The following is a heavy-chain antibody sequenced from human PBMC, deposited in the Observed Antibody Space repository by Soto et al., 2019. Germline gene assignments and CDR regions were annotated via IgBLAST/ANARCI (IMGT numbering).Heavy chain of an antibody. V-gene: IGHV3-21*01. CDR2: ISSSSSYI. CDR3: ARSGPMRFLEWYPFDAFDV. CDR1: GFTFSIYS. J-gene: IGHJ3*01. D-gene: IGHD3-3*01. Sequence: LRLSCAASGFTFSIYSMNWVRQAPGKGLEWVSSISSSSSYIYYADSVKGRFTISRDNAKNSLYLQMNSLRAEDTAVYYCARSGPMRFLEWYPFDAFDVWGQGTMVT.